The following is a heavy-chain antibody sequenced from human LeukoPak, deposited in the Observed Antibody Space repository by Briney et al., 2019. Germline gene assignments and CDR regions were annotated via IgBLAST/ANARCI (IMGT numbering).Heavy chain of an antibody. D-gene: IGHD2-2*01. J-gene: IGHJ6*03. Sequence: ASVKVSCKASGYTFTSYYMHWVRQAPGQGLEWMGIINPSGGSTRYAQKFQGRVIMTRDTSTSTVYMELSSLRSEDTAVYYCARTSLGTIYYYYMDVWGKGTTVTVSS. V-gene: IGHV1-46*01. CDR3: ARTSLGTIYYYYMDV. CDR2: INPSGGST. CDR1: GYTFTSYY.